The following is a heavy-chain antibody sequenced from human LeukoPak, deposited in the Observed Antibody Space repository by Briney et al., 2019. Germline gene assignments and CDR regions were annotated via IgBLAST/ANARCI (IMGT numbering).Heavy chain of an antibody. CDR2: INPSGGST. D-gene: IGHD5-24*01. Sequence: ASVKVSCKASGYTFTSYYMHWVRQAPGQGLEWMGIINPSGGSTSYAQKFQGRVTMTRNTSISTAYMDLSSLRSEDTAVYYCARGGIHQRDGYNYWGQGTLVTVSS. CDR3: ARGGIHQRDGYNY. J-gene: IGHJ4*02. V-gene: IGHV1-46*01. CDR1: GYTFTSYY.